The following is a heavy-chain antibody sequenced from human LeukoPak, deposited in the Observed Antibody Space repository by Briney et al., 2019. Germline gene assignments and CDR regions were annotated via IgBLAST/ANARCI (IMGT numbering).Heavy chain of an antibody. CDR3: ARVYYYGPGYFDY. Sequence: PGGSLRLSCAASGFTFSSYWMSWVRQAPGKGLEWVANIKQGGSEKYYVDSVKGRFTISRDNAKNSLYLQMNSLRAEDTAVYYCARVYYYGPGYFDYWGQGTLVTVSS. CDR2: IKQGGSEK. D-gene: IGHD3-10*01. J-gene: IGHJ4*02. V-gene: IGHV3-7*01. CDR1: GFTFSSYW.